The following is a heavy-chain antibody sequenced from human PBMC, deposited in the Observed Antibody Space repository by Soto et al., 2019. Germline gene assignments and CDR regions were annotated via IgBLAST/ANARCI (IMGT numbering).Heavy chain of an antibody. CDR3: ALEGLEPPNLFPH. CDR1: EGRVSSGDYY. V-gene: IGHV4-30-4*01. D-gene: IGHD1-1*01. J-gene: IGHJ1*01. CDR2: IYYSGST. Sequence: AQSGTWVLPEGRVSSGDYYWRWFRQPPGKGLEWIGYIYYSGSTYSNPSLKSRVTISVDTSNNQFSLKLSSVTAADTAVYYCALEGLEPPNLFPHRAQGT.